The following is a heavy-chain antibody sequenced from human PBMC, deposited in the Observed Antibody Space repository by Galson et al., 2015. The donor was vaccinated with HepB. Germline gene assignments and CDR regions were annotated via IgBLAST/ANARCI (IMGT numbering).Heavy chain of an antibody. V-gene: IGHV3-30*03. D-gene: IGHD6-19*01. CDR2: ISNDGNKK. CDR3: ARRYGSDWNLGY. CDR1: GFTFSSSG. J-gene: IGHJ4*02. Sequence: SLRLSCAASGFTFSSSGMHWVRQAPGKGLEWVAAISNDGNKKYYADSVKGRFTISRDNSKNTLYLQMNSLGAEDTAMYYCARRYGSDWNLGYWGQGTLVIVSS.